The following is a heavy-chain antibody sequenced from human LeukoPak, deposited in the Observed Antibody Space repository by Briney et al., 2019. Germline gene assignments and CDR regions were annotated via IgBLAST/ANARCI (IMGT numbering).Heavy chain of an antibody. CDR2: INPSGGST. Sequence: ASVKVSCKASGYTFTSYYMHWVRQAPGQGLEWMGIINPSGGSTSYAQKFQGRVTMTTDTSTSTAYMELRSLRSDDTAVYYCARVTLWFGDFGSAKGWFDPWGQGTLVTVSS. CDR1: GYTFTSYY. D-gene: IGHD3-10*01. V-gene: IGHV1-46*01. J-gene: IGHJ5*02. CDR3: ARVTLWFGDFGSAKGWFDP.